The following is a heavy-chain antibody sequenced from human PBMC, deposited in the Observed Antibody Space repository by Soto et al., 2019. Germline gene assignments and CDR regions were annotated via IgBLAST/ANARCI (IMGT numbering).Heavy chain of an antibody. J-gene: IGHJ6*02. CDR2: INSDGSST. D-gene: IGHD5-18*01. CDR3: ARGGYSYGYNTYYNYAMDV. Sequence: PGGSLRLSCAASGFTFSSYGMHWVRQAPGKGLVWVSRINSDGSSTSYADSVKGRFTISRDNAKNTLYLQMNSLRAEDTAVYYCARGGYSYGYNTYYNYAMDVWGQGTTVTVSS. V-gene: IGHV3-74*01. CDR1: GFTFSSYG.